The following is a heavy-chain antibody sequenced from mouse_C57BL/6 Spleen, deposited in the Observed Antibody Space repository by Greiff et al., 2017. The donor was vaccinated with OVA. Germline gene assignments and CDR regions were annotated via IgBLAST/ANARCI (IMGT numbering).Heavy chain of an antibody. CDR2: IYPGSGST. CDR3: ARGYYGSSYYAMDY. D-gene: IGHD1-1*01. J-gene: IGHJ4*01. V-gene: IGHV1-55*01. CDR1: GYTFTSYW. Sequence: VQLQQPGAELVKPGASVKMSCKASGYTFTSYWITWVKQRPGQGLEWIGDIYPGSGSTNYNEKFKSKATLTVDTSSSTAYMQLSSLTSEDSAVYYCARGYYGSSYYAMDYWGQGTSVTVSS.